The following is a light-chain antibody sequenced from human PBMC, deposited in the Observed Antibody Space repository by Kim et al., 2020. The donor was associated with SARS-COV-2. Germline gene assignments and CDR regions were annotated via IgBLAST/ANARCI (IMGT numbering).Light chain of an antibody. CDR1: SNDVGNQG. CDR3: LAWDTSLSAWV. CDR2: RNN. V-gene: IGLV10-54*01. J-gene: IGLJ3*02. Sequence: LTQPPSVSKDLRQTATLTCTGNSNDVGNQGAAWLQQHQGHPPKLLSYRNNNRPSGISERLSASRSGNTASLTITGLQPEDEADYYCLAWDTSLSAWVFGGGTQLTVL.